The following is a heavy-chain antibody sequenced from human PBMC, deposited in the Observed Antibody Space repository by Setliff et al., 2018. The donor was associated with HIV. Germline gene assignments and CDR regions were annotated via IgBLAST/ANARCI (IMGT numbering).Heavy chain of an antibody. V-gene: IGHV1-8*01. CDR3: ASSSSWNFDAFDI. CDR1: GYTFTSYD. Sequence: GASVKVSCKASGYTFTSYDINWVRQATGQGLEWMGWMNPNSGNTGYAQKFQGRVTMTRNTSISTAYMELSSLRSEDTAVCYCASSSSWNFDAFDIWGQGTMVTVSS. CDR2: MNPNSGNT. D-gene: IGHD6-13*01. J-gene: IGHJ3*02.